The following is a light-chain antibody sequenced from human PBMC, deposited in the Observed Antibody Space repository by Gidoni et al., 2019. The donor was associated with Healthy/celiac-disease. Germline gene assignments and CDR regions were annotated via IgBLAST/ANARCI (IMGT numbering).Light chain of an antibody. V-gene: IGKV3-11*01. CDR3: QQRSNWPST. CDR2: DAS. Sequence: EIVLTQSPATLSLSPGERATLSCRASQSVSSYLAWYQQKPGQAPRLLIYDASNRATGIPARFSGSVSGTDFTLTISSLEPEDFAVYYCQQRSNWPSTFXGXTKVEIK. J-gene: IGKJ4*01. CDR1: QSVSSY.